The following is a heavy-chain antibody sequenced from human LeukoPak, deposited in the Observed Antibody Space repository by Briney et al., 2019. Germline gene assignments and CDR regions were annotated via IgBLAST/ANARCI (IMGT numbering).Heavy chain of an antibody. CDR2: IYYSGST. J-gene: IGHJ4*02. Sequence: PSETLSLTCIVSGGSISSSSYYWGWIRQPPGKGLEWIGSIYYSGSTYYNPSLKSRVTISVDTSKNQFSLKLSSVTAADTAVYYCARGLDYSPYYFDYWGQGTLVTVSS. CDR3: ARGLDYSPYYFDY. D-gene: IGHD4-11*01. CDR1: GGSISSSSYY. V-gene: IGHV4-39*07.